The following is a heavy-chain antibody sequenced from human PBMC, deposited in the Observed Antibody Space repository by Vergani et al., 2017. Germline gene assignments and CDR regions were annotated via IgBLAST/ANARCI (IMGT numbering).Heavy chain of an antibody. V-gene: IGHV4-34*11. CDR3: ARARYSYGYYFDY. CDR2: IYYSGST. CDR1: GGSFSGYY. Sequence: QVQLQQWGAGLLKPSETLSLTCAVYGGSFSGYYWSWIRQPPGKGLEWIGYIYYSGSTNYNPSLKSRVTISVDTSKNQFSLKLSSVTAADTAVYYCARARYSYGYYFDYWGQGTLVTVSS. D-gene: IGHD5-18*01. J-gene: IGHJ4*02.